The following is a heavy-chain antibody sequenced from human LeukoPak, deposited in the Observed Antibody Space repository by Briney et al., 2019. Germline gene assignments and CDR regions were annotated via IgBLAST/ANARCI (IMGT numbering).Heavy chain of an antibody. D-gene: IGHD1-26*01. J-gene: IGHJ4*02. CDR2: IYYSGST. V-gene: IGHV4-39*01. CDR1: GGSISSSSYY. Sequence: SETLSLTCTVSGGSISSSSYYWGWIRQPPGKGLEWIGSIYYSGSTYYNPSLKSRVTISADTSKNQFSLKLSSVTAADTAVYYCARRGKKLSGSLDYWGQGTLVTVSS. CDR3: ARRGKKLSGSLDY.